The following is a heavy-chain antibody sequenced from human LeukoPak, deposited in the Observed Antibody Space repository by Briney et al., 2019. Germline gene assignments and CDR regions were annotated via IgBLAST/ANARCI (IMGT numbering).Heavy chain of an antibody. J-gene: IGHJ5*02. CDR3: ARAITMVRGVIINNWFDP. V-gene: IGHV1-2*06. Sequence: PGASVKVSCKASGYTFTGYYMHWVRQAPGQGLEWMGRINPNSGDTNYAQKFQGRVTMTRDTYISTAYMELSRLRSDDTAVYYCARAITMVRGVIINNWFDPWGQGTLVTVSS. CDR2: INPNSGDT. CDR1: GYTFTGYY. D-gene: IGHD3-10*01.